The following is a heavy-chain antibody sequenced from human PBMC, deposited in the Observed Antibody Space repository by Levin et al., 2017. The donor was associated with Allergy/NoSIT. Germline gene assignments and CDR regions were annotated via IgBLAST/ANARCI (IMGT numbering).Heavy chain of an antibody. D-gene: IGHD5-18*01. V-gene: IGHV3-7*01. Sequence: PGGSLRLSCAASGFTFSSYWMSWVRQAPGKGLEWVANIKQDGSEKYYVDSVKGRFTISRDNAKNSLYLQMNSLRAEDTAVYYCARWDGYSYYYGMDVWGRGTTVTV. CDR1: GFTFSSYW. CDR2: IKQDGSEK. CDR3: ARWDGYSYYYGMDV. J-gene: IGHJ6*02.